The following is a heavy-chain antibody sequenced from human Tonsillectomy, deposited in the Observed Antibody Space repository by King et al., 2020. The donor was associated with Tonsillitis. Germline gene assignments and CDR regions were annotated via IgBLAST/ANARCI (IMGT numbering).Heavy chain of an antibody. CDR3: ARGIQLPDTRFDP. CDR1: GFTFSSYS. V-gene: IGHV3-21*01. D-gene: IGHD5-18*01. CDR2: ISSSSSYI. Sequence: VQLVESGGGLVKPGGSLRLSCAASGFTFSSYSMNWVRQAPGKGLEWVSSISSSSSYIYYADSVKGRFTISRDNAKNSLYLQMNSLRAEDTAVYYCARGIQLPDTRFDPWGQGTLVTVSS. J-gene: IGHJ5*02.